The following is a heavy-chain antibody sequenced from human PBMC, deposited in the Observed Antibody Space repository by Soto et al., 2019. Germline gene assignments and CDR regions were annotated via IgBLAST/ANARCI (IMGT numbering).Heavy chain of an antibody. CDR2: ISYDGSNK. CDR3: AKDSPTSVAAPNGQIDY. CDR1: GFTFSSYG. V-gene: IGHV3-30*18. D-gene: IGHD6-19*01. Sequence: PGGSLRLSCAASGFTFSSYGMHWVRQAPGKGLEWVAVISYDGSNKYYADSVKGRFTISRDNSKNTLYLQMNSLRAEDTAVYYCAKDSPTSVAAPNGQIDYWGQGTLVPVSS. J-gene: IGHJ4*02.